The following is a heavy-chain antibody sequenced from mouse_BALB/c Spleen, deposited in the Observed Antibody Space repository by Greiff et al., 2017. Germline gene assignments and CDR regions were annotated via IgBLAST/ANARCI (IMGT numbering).Heavy chain of an antibody. CDR3: ARDPPLGSSYWYFDV. D-gene: IGHD1-1*01. V-gene: IGHV2-6-7*01. J-gene: IGHJ1*01. CDR2: IWGDGST. Sequence: QVQLQQSGPGLVAPSQSLSITCTVSGFSLTGYGVNWVRQPPGKGLEWLGMIWGDGSTDYNSALKSRLSISKDNSKSQVFLKMNSLQTDDTARYYCARDPPLGSSYWYFDVWGAGTTVTGSS. CDR1: GFSLTGYG.